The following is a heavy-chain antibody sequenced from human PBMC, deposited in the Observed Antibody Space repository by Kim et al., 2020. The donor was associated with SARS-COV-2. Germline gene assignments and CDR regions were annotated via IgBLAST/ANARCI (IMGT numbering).Heavy chain of an antibody. CDR2: IYYSGST. V-gene: IGHV4-59*01. Sequence: SETLSLTCTVSGGSISSYYWSWIRQPPGKGLEWIGYIYYSGSTNYNPSLKSRVTISVDTSKNQFSLKLSSVTAADTAVYYCARVPRPWWELTTPYYYYGMDVWGQGTTVTVSS. J-gene: IGHJ6*02. CDR3: ARVPRPWWELTTPYYYYGMDV. CDR1: GGSISSYY. D-gene: IGHD1-26*01.